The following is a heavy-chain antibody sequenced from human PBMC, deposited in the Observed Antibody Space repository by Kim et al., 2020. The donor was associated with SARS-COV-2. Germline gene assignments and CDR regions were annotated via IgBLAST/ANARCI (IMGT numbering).Heavy chain of an antibody. V-gene: IGHV4-61*08. CDR1: GGSVRSGDYY. D-gene: IGHD2-15*01. CDR3: ARLSVALDF. CDR2: IYYSGST. Sequence: SETLSLTCTVSGGSVRSGDYYWSWIRQPPGKGLEWIGHIYYSGSTNYNPSLKSRGTISADTSKNQFSLRLSSVTAADTAVYYCARLSVALDFWGQGPRVT. J-gene: IGHJ4*02.